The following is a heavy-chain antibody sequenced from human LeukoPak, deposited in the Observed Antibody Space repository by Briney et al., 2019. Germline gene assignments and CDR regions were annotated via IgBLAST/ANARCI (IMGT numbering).Heavy chain of an antibody. CDR2: MNPNSGNT. D-gene: IGHD2-15*01. CDR3: ASWVAARDAFDI. V-gene: IGHV1-8*01. J-gene: IGHJ3*02. Sequence: GASVKVSCKASGYTFTSYDINWVRQAPGQGLDRPGWMNPNSGNTGYAQKFQGRVTMTRNTSISTAYMELSSLRSDDTAVYYCASWVAARDAFDIWGQGTMVTVSS. CDR1: GYTFTSYD.